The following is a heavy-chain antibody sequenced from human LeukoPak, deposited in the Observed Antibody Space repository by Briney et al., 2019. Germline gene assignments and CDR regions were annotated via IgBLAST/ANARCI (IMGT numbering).Heavy chain of an antibody. CDR1: GGSISSSGYY. CDR3: ARHFHQYYYYGMDV. J-gene: IGHJ6*02. Sequence: SETLSLTCTVSGGSISSSGYYWGWIRQPPGKGLEWIGSIYYSGSTYYNPSLKSRVTISVDTSKNQFSLKLSSVTAADTAVYYCARHFHQYYYYGMDVWGQGTTVTVSS. CDR2: IYYSGST. V-gene: IGHV4-39*01.